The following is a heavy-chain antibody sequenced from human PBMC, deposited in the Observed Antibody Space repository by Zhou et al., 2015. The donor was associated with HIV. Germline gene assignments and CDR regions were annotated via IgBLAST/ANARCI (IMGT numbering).Heavy chain of an antibody. CDR1: GYTFTSYG. V-gene: IGHV1-18*01. D-gene: IGHD6-13*01. CDR3: ARDEAAAGEWDLVYYYYYGMDV. Sequence: QVQLVQSGAEVKKPGASVKVSCKASGYTFTSYGISWVRQAPGQGLEWMGWISAYNGNRKYAQKLQGRVTMTTDTSTSTAYMELRSLRSDDTAVYYCARDEAAAGEWDLVYYYYYGMDVWGQGTTVTVSS. CDR2: ISAYNGNR. J-gene: IGHJ6*02.